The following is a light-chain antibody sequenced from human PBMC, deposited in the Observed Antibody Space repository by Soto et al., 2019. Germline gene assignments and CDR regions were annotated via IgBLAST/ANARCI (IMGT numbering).Light chain of an antibody. V-gene: IGLV1-40*01. CDR3: QSYDSSLSGHVV. CDR2: GNS. Sequence: QSVLTQPPSVSGAPGQRVTISCTGSSSNIGAGYDVHWYQQLPGTAPKLLIYGNSNRPSGVPDRFSGSKSGTSASLAITGLQAEEEADYYCQSYDSSLSGHVVFGGGTKVTVL. J-gene: IGLJ2*01. CDR1: SSNIGAGYD.